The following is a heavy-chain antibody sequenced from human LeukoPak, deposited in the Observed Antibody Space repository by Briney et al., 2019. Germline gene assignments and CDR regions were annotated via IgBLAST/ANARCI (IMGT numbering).Heavy chain of an antibody. CDR1: GFTFSSYS. V-gene: IGHV3-21*01. Sequence: GGSLRLSCAASGFTFSSYSLNWVRQAPGKGLEWVSSISSSSSYIYYADSVKGRFTISRDNAKNSLYLQMNSLRAEDTAVYYCARDPYSSGWYSGWFDPWGQGTLVTVSS. CDR3: ARDPYSSGWYSGWFDP. CDR2: ISSSSSYI. J-gene: IGHJ5*02. D-gene: IGHD6-19*01.